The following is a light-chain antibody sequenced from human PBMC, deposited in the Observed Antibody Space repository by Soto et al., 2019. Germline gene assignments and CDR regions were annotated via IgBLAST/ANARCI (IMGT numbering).Light chain of an antibody. CDR1: QSVSNK. CDR2: DAT. V-gene: IGKV3-11*01. Sequence: EMVLTQAPATLPLSPGERATLSCRASQSVSNKLAWYQQKPGQAPRLLIYDATNRATGIPVRFSGSGSGTDFTLTIGSLAPEDFAVYYCQQRSNWPPITFGQGTRLE. J-gene: IGKJ5*01. CDR3: QQRSNWPPIT.